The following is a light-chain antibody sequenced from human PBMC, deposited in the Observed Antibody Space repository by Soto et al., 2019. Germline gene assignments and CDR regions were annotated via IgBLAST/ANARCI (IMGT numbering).Light chain of an antibody. CDR3: QQRNFCPPVT. CDR2: GAF. Sequence: EMVLTQSPATLSLSPGERATLSCRASPSVTNYLDWYQQKPGQPPRLLIYGAFNRAAGIPARFSGSGSGTDLTLTISSLEPEDSVVYYCQQRNFCPPVTFGQGTRLEIK. CDR1: PSVTNY. J-gene: IGKJ5*01. V-gene: IGKV3-11*01.